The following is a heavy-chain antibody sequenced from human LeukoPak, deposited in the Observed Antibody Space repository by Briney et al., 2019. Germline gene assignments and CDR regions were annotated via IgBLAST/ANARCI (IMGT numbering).Heavy chain of an antibody. D-gene: IGHD5/OR15-5a*01. CDR3: ARGDHVRIYAESAFDI. V-gene: IGHV1-46*02. J-gene: IGHJ3*02. CDR1: GYTFNSYD. Sequence: ASVKVSCKASGYTFNSYDINWVRQATGQGLEWMGIINPSGGSTNYAQKFRGRVTMTRDTSTSTVYMQLSSLRSEDTAVYYCARGDHVRIYAESAFDIWGQGTMVSVSS. CDR2: INPSGGST.